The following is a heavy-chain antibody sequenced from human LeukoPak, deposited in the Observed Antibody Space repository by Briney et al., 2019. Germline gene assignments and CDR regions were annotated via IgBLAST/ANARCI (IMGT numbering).Heavy chain of an antibody. CDR1: GSTVSSNY. Sequence: GGSLRLSCAASGSTVSSNYMSWVRQAPGKGLEWVSVIYSGGSTYYADSVKGRFTISRDNSKNTLYLQMNSLRAEDTAVYYCATCRSGPPPHFDYWGQGTLVTVSS. CDR3: ATCRSGPPPHFDY. V-gene: IGHV3-66*01. J-gene: IGHJ4*02. D-gene: IGHD1-26*01. CDR2: IYSGGST.